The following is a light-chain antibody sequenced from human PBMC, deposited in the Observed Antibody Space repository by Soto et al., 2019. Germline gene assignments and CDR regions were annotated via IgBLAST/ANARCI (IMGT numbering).Light chain of an antibody. J-gene: IGLJ1*01. V-gene: IGLV2-14*01. CDR2: DVY. CDR1: ISDVGRYTY. CDR3: TSYTSASTPYV. Sequence: QSALTQPASVSGSPGQSITISCVGTISDVGRYTYVSWYQQYPGKAPKLIIYDVYNRPSGVSNRFSGSKSGNTASLTISGLQAEDDADYYCTSYTSASTPYVFGSGTKVTVL.